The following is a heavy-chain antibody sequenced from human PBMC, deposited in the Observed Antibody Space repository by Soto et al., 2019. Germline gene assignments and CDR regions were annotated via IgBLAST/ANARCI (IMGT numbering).Heavy chain of an antibody. CDR2: ISAYNGNT. D-gene: IGHD3-10*01. V-gene: IGHV1-18*01. CDR3: ASLALHITVVRGVIVTNYYLDV. Sequence: ASVKVSCTDSGYTFTSYGLSWVRQAPGQGIEWMGWISAYNGNTNYAQKLQGRVTMTTDTSTSTAYMELRSLRSDDTAVYYCASLALHITVVRGVIVTNYYLDVWGKGTTVTVSS. CDR1: GYTFTSYG. J-gene: IGHJ6*03.